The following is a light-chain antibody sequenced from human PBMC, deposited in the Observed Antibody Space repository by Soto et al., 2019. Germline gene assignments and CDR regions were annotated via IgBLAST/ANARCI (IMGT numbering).Light chain of an antibody. CDR3: QHYNSYSEA. V-gene: IGKV1-5*03. Sequence: DIQMTQSPSTLSGSVGDRVTIACRASQTISSWLAWYQQKPGKAPKLLIYKASTLKSGVPSRFSGSGSGTEFTINISSLEHDAFATYYCQHYNSYSEAFGKGSKVDIK. J-gene: IGKJ1*01. CDR2: KAS. CDR1: QTISSW.